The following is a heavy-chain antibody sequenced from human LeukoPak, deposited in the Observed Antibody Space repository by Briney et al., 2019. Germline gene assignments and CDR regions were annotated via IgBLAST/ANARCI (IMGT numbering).Heavy chain of an antibody. CDR2: IYTSGST. D-gene: IGHD2-15*01. Sequence: SETLSLTCTVSGGSLRSGSYYWSWIRQPAGKGLEWIGRIYTSGSTNYNPSLKSRVTISVDTSKNQFSLKLSSVTAADTAVYYCARGGWWGYWGQGTLVTVSS. CDR1: GGSLRSGSYY. J-gene: IGHJ4*02. CDR3: ARGGWWGY. V-gene: IGHV4-61*02.